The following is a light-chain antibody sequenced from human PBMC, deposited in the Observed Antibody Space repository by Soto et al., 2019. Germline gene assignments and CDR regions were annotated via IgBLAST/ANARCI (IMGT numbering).Light chain of an antibody. CDR3: GSWDSDLMAVV. Sequence: QSAMTQPPSVSAAPGQKVTISCSGSSSNIGGNSVSWYQQLPGTAPKLLIYDDNKRPSGIPDRFSGSKSGTSATLGITGFQTGDEADYYCGSWDSDLMAVVFGGGTKLTVL. V-gene: IGLV1-51*01. CDR1: SSNIGGNS. J-gene: IGLJ2*01. CDR2: DDN.